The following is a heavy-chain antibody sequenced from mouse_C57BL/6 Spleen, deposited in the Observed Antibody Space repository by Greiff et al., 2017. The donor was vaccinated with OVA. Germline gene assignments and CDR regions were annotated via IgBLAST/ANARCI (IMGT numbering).Heavy chain of an antibody. D-gene: IGHD2-4*01. CDR2: FHPYNDDT. CDR1: GYTFTTYP. J-gene: IGHJ2*01. CDR3: ARRGYDYDGGYYFDY. Sequence: VKLVESGAELVKPGASVKMSCKASGYTFTTYPIEWMKQNHGKSLEWIGNFHPYNDDTKYNEKFKGKATLTVEKSSSTVYLELSRLTSDDSAVYYCARRGYDYDGGYYFDYWGQGTTLTVSS. V-gene: IGHV1-47*01.